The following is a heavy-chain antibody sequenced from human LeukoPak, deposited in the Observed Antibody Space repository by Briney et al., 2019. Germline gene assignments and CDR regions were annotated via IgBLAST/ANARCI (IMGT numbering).Heavy chain of an antibody. Sequence: SETLSLTCTVSGGSLSSYYWGWIRQPPGKGLEWIGYIYYSGSTNYNPSLKSRVTISVDTSKNQFSLRLSSVTAADTAVYYCARAVTYYYDSSGLDYWGQGTLVTVSS. CDR3: ARAVTYYYDSSGLDY. CDR1: GGSLSSYY. D-gene: IGHD3-22*01. V-gene: IGHV4-59*01. CDR2: IYYSGST. J-gene: IGHJ4*02.